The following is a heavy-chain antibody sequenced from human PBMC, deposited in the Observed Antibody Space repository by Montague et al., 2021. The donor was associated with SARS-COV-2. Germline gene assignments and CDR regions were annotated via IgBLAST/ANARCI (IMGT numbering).Heavy chain of an antibody. CDR3: ARDDIVLQGGTKGMDV. Sequence: SETLSLTCTVSGGSISSSNYYWGWIRQPPGKGLEWIGNMYYSGSTYYNPSLKSRVTISIDTSKNQSSLKLSSVTAADTAVYYCARDDIVLQGGTKGMDVWGQGTTVTVSS. CDR2: MYYSGST. D-gene: IGHD2-15*01. J-gene: IGHJ6*02. V-gene: IGHV4-39*07. CDR1: GGSISSSNYY.